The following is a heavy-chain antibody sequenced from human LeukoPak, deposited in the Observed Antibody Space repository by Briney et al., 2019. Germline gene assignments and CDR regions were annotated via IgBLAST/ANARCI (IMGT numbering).Heavy chain of an antibody. CDR3: AKDLRTMYYYYAMDV. D-gene: IGHD4-17*01. CDR2: ISGSSSYI. CDR1: GFIFNSYT. J-gene: IGHJ6*02. V-gene: IGHV3-21*01. Sequence: GGSLRLSCAASGFIFNSYTMKWVRQAPGKGLEWVSSISGSSSYIYYADSVKGRFTISRDNAKNSLYLQMNSLRVEDTAVYYCAKDLRTMYYYYAMDVWGQGTTVTVSS.